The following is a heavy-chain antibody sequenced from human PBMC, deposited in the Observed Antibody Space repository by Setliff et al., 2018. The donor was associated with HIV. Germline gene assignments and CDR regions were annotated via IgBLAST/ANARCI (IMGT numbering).Heavy chain of an antibody. CDR2: IYHSGST. Sequence: SATLSLTCAVSGYSISSGYYWGWIRQPPGKGLEWIGNIYHSGSTLYKPSLKSRVTMSVDTSKNQFSLKLSSVTAADTAVYYCARRPPPLQFLDSPSYYMDVWGKGTTVTVSS. J-gene: IGHJ6*03. CDR3: ARRPPPLQFLDSPSYYMDV. D-gene: IGHD3-3*01. V-gene: IGHV4-38-2*01. CDR1: GYSISSGYY.